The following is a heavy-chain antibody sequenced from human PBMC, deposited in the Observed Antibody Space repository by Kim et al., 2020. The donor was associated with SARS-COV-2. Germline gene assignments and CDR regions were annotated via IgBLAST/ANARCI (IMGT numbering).Heavy chain of an antibody. CDR3: ARVFAETNSILRLGELSFMGPFDY. Sequence: GGSLRLSCAASGFTFDDYGMSWVRQAPGKGLEWVSGINWNGGSTGYADSVKGRFTISRDNAKNSLYLQMNSLRAEDTALYYCARVFAETNSILRLGELSFMGPFDYWGQGTLVTVSS. J-gene: IGHJ4*02. D-gene: IGHD3-16*02. V-gene: IGHV3-20*04. CDR2: INWNGGST. CDR1: GFTFDDYG.